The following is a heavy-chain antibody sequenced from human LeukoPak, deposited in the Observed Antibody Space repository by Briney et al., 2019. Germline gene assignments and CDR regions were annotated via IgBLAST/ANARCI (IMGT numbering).Heavy chain of an antibody. Sequence: PGGSLRLSCAASGFTFSSYAMSWVRQAPGKGLEWVSAISGSGGSTYYADSVKGRFTISRDNSKNTLYLQMNSLRAGDTAVYYCAKGEGYSYAQGAFDIWGQGTMVTVSS. CDR1: GFTFSSYA. CDR2: ISGSGGST. J-gene: IGHJ3*02. D-gene: IGHD5-18*01. CDR3: AKGEGYSYAQGAFDI. V-gene: IGHV3-23*01.